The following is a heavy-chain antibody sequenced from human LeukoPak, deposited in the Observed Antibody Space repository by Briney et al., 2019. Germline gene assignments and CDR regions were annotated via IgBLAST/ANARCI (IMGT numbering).Heavy chain of an antibody. J-gene: IGHJ4*02. CDR3: ARTFSCSGGSCYSPFDY. Sequence: ASVKVSCKASGYTFTSYDISWVRQATGQGLEWMGWMNPNSGNTGYAQKFQGRVTMTRNTSISTAYMELSSLRSEDTAVYYCARTFSCSGGSCYSPFDYWGQGTLVTVSS. CDR1: GYTFTSYD. CDR2: MNPNSGNT. V-gene: IGHV1-8*01. D-gene: IGHD2-15*01.